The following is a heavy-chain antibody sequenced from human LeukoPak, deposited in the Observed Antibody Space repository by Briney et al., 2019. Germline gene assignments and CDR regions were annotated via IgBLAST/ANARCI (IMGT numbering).Heavy chain of an antibody. CDR2: IYYSGST. CDR1: GGSISSYY. V-gene: IGHV4-59*01. Sequence: PSETLSLTCTVSGGSISSYYWSWIRQPPGKGLEWIGHIYYSGSTNYNPSLKSRVTISVDTSKNQFSLKLSSVTAADTAVYYCARVGYYGSGSYYRDYFEYWGQGTLVTVSS. CDR3: ARVGYYGSGSYYRDYFEY. J-gene: IGHJ4*02. D-gene: IGHD3-10*01.